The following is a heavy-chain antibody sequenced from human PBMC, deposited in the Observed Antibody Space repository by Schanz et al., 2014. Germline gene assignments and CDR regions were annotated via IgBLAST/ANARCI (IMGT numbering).Heavy chain of an antibody. V-gene: IGHV3-74*02. CDR3: ARVKYCTITRCYRTETEGIYYMDV. CDR1: GFTFSSHW. Sequence: EVQLAESGGGLVQPGGSLRLSCAASGFTFSSHWMHWVRQDPGKGLVWVARINSVGSNTDYADSVTGRFTISRDNAKNSLFLQMNSLRPEDTTVYYCARVKYCTITRCYRTETEGIYYMDVWGKGTTVTVSS. J-gene: IGHJ6*03. D-gene: IGHD2-2*01. CDR2: INSVGSNT.